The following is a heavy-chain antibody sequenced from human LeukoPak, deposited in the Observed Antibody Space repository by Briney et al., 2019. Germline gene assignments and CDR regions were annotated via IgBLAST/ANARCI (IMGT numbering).Heavy chain of an antibody. V-gene: IGHV1-18*04. CDR1: GYTFTSYF. D-gene: IGHD6-13*01. Sequence: ASVKVSCKASGYTFTSYFMHWMRQAPGQGLEWMGWIHIYRGNTNYAQKFQGRVTMTTDTSTSTVYMEVRGLRSDDTAMYYCARDVGITVADSFDPWGQGTLVTVSS. CDR3: ARDVGITVADSFDP. CDR2: IHIYRGNT. J-gene: IGHJ5*02.